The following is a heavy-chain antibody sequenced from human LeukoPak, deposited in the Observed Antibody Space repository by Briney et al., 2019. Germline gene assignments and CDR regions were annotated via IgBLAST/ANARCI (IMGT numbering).Heavy chain of an antibody. D-gene: IGHD2-15*01. CDR3: ARHLLGSDAFDI. CDR1: GGSFSGYY. Sequence: SETLSLTCAVYGGSFSGYYWSWIRQPPGKGLEWIGEINHSGSTNYNPSLKSRVTISVDTSKNQFSLKLSSVTAADTAVYYCARHLLGSDAFDIWGQGTMVTVSS. J-gene: IGHJ3*02. CDR2: INHSGST. V-gene: IGHV4-34*01.